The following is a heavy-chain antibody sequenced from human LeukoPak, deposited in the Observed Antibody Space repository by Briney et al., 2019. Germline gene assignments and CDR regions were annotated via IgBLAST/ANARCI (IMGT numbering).Heavy chain of an antibody. D-gene: IGHD3-10*01. J-gene: IGHJ3*01. Sequence: QPGGSLRLSCAASGFIFNTFWMNWVRLTPGKGLEWVAKINQDGSDMYYVDSVKGRFFVSRDNARNLVYLQMNSLRVDDTAVYYCARDFPGIGRGTFDFWGQGTIIIVSS. CDR2: INQDGSDM. V-gene: IGHV3-7*03. CDR3: ARDFPGIGRGTFDF. CDR1: GFIFNTFW.